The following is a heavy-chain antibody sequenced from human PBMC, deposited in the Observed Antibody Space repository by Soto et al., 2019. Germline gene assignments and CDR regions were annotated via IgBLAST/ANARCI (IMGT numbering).Heavy chain of an antibody. J-gene: IGHJ6*02. V-gene: IGHV5-51*01. CDR1: GYSFTSYW. CDR3: ARRGYYDSSGYHNYYYGMDV. Sequence: PGESLKISCKGPGYSFTSYWIGWVRQMPGKGLEWMGIIYPGDSDTRYSPSFQGQVTISADKSISTAYLQWSSLKASDTAMYYCARRGYYDSSGYHNYYYGMDVWGQGTTVTVSS. CDR2: IYPGDSDT. D-gene: IGHD3-22*01.